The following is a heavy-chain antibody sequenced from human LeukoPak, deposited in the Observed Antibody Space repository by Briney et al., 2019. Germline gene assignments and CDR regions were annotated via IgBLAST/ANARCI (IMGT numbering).Heavy chain of an antibody. J-gene: IGHJ3*02. CDR3: ARGWGEMSEDAFDM. CDR1: GFTFSGYT. Sequence: GGSLRLSCAASGFTFSGYTMNWVRQAPGKGLEWVSSISGSNNHIYYADSLRGRFTISRDNARNSLHLQMDSLRAEDTAVYYCARGWGEMSEDAFDMWGPGTMVTVSS. V-gene: IGHV3-21*01. D-gene: IGHD3-16*01. CDR2: ISGSNNHI.